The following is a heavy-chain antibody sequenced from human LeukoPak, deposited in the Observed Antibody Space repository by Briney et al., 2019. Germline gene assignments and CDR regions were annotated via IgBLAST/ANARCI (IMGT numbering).Heavy chain of an antibody. V-gene: IGHV3-73*01. CDR2: IRSKANSYAT. CDR1: GFTFSGSA. D-gene: IGHD2-15*01. CDR3: TKRLCSGGSCYFDY. Sequence: GGSLKLSCAAAGFTFSGSAMQRVRQASGKGLEWVGRIRSKANSYATAYAASVKGRFTASRDDSKNTAYLQMNSLKTEDTAVYYCTKRLCSGGSCYFDYWGQGTLVTVSS. J-gene: IGHJ4*02.